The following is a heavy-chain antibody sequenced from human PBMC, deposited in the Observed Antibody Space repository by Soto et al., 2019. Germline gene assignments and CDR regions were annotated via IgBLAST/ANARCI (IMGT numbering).Heavy chain of an antibody. D-gene: IGHD6-6*01. V-gene: IGHV4-31*03. J-gene: IGHJ4*02. CDR1: GESISSGGYY. CDR2: IYDTESA. CDR3: ARASSSSSAADY. Sequence: QVQLQESGPGLVKPSQTLSLTCNVSGESISSGGYYWSWIRHHPGKGLEWIGYIYDTESAYYNPSLTRRVTTSMDSSKNQFAMRLSSVTAADTAVYYCARASSSSSAADYWGQGILGTVSS.